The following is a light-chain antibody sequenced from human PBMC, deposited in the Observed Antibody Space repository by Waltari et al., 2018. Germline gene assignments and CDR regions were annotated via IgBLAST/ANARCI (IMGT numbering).Light chain of an antibody. Sequence: QSVLTQPPLASGTPGQRVTISCSGNSSNIGINTVTWYQQLPGTAPKLLIYANYHRPSGVPDRFSASKSDTSASLAISGLQSEDEADYFCATWDDSLNGRVFGGGTKLAAL. V-gene: IGLV1-44*01. J-gene: IGLJ3*02. CDR2: ANY. CDR1: SSNIGINT. CDR3: ATWDDSLNGRV.